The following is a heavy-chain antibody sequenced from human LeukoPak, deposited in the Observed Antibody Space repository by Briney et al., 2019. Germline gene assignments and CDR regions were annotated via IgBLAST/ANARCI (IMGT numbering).Heavy chain of an antibody. Sequence: SQTLSLTCAISGDSVSSNSAAWNWIRQSPSRGLEWLGRTYYRSKWYNDYAVSVKSRITINPDTSKNQFSLQLNSVTPEDTAVYYCARDPTLFDDEGPNWFDPWGQGTLVTVSS. V-gene: IGHV6-1*01. J-gene: IGHJ5*02. D-gene: IGHD2-21*01. CDR3: ARDPTLFDDEGPNWFDP. CDR1: GDSVSSNSAA. CDR2: TYYRSKWYN.